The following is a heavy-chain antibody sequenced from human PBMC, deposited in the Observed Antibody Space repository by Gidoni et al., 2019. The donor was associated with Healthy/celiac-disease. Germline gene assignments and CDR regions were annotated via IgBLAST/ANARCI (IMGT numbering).Heavy chain of an antibody. CDR1: GGSISRSNW. CDR3: ASRIVVVVAATPGTGFDP. V-gene: IGHV4-4*02. J-gene: IGHJ5*02. CDR2: IYHSGST. D-gene: IGHD2-15*01. Sequence: QVQLQASGPGLVKPSGTLSLTCAVSGGSISRSNWWSWVRQPPGTGLEWIGEIYHSGSTNYNPSLKSRVTISVDKSKNQFSLKLSSVTAADTAVYYCASRIVVVVAATPGTGFDPWGQGTLVTVSS.